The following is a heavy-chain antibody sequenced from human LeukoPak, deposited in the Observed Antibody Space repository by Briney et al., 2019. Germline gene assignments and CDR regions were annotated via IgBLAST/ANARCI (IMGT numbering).Heavy chain of an antibody. CDR3: ARDTSPSDCYYYYGMDV. Sequence: SETLSLTCTVSGGPMSGYYWSWIRQPPGKGLEWIGHVYYNGSASYNPSLKSRVTILLDTSKNQFSLRLSSVTAADTAVYYCARDTSPSDCYYYYGMDVWGQGTAVTVSS. V-gene: IGHV4-59*01. CDR2: VYYNGSA. J-gene: IGHJ6*02. D-gene: IGHD2-21*01. CDR1: GGPMSGYY.